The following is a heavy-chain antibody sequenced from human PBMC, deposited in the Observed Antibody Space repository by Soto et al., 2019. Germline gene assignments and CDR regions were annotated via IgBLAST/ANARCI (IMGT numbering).Heavy chain of an antibody. Sequence: QVQLVQSGAEVKKPGASVKVSCKASGYTFTSYDISWVRQAPGQVLEWMGWISTYNGNTNYAQKLQGRVTMTTDTSTSTDYMELRSLRSDDTAVYYCARGFRVAATRWWFDPWGQGTLVTVSS. D-gene: IGHD2-15*01. CDR3: ARGFRVAATRWWFDP. V-gene: IGHV1-18*01. CDR1: GYTFTSYD. CDR2: ISTYNGNT. J-gene: IGHJ5*02.